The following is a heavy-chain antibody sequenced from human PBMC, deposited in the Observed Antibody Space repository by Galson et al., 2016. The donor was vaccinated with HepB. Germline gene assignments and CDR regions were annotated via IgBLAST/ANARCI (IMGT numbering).Heavy chain of an antibody. D-gene: IGHD5-24*01. Sequence: SLRLSCAASGFTFSNYWMTWVRQAPGKGLEWVANIKEDGTAKCYADSVKGRFTISRDNARNSLYLQMNSLRAEDTGIYYCAREGLADGSYFDYWGRGTLVTVS. J-gene: IGHJ4*02. CDR2: IKEDGTAK. CDR3: AREGLADGSYFDY. CDR1: GFTFSNYW. V-gene: IGHV3-7*01.